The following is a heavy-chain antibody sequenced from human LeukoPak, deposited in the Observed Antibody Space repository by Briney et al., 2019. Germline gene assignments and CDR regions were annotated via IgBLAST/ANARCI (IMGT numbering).Heavy chain of an antibody. CDR1: GFTFSSYW. CDR2: IKQDGSEK. D-gene: IGHD1-20*01. V-gene: IGHV3-7*01. CDR3: AREGTKGITGTPTGY. Sequence: PGGSLRLSCAASGFTFSSYWMSWVRQAPGKGLEWVANIKQDGSEKYYVDSVKGRFTISRDNAKNSLYLQMNSLRAEDTAVYYCAREGTKGITGTPTGYWGQGTLVTVSS. J-gene: IGHJ4*02.